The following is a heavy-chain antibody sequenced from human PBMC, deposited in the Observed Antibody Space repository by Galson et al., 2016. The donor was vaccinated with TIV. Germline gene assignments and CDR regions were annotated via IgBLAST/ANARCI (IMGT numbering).Heavy chain of an antibody. D-gene: IGHD5-18*01. V-gene: IGHV3-9*01. CDR1: GFTFDDYA. J-gene: IGHJ6*02. CDR2: INCHGNSV. Sequence: SLRLSCAASGFTFDDYAMPWVRQPPGKGLEWVSSINCHGNSVFYADSVKGRFTISRDNGKTSLYLQMNSLRPEDTALYYCAKDRAVDASLDYYCYHAMGVWGQGTAVTVSS. CDR3: AKDRAVDASLDYYCYHAMGV.